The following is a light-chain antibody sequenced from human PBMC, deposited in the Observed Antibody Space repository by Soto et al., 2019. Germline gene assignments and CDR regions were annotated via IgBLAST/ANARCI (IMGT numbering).Light chain of an antibody. CDR2: DAS. J-gene: IGKJ4*01. V-gene: IGKV1-5*01. CDR1: QSISSW. Sequence: DIKWPQSPPTLSALVGARVTIRCRASQSISSWLAWYQQKPGKAPKLLIYDASSLESGVPSRFSGSGSGTDFTLTISSLQPEDFATYYCQQLESYPSTFGGGTKVDIK. CDR3: QQLESYPST.